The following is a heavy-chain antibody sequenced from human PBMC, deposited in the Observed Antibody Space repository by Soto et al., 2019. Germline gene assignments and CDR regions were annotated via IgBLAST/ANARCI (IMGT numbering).Heavy chain of an antibody. V-gene: IGHV5-10-1*01. CDR1: GYSFTSYW. Sequence: PGESLKISCKGSGYSFTSYWISWVRQMPGKGLEWMGRIDPSDSYTNYSPSFQGHVTISADKSISTAYLQWSSLKASDTAMYYCASSTVLTDYYYGMDVWGQGTTVTVS. CDR2: IDPSDSYT. J-gene: IGHJ6*02. CDR3: ASSTVLTDYYYGMDV. D-gene: IGHD4-17*01.